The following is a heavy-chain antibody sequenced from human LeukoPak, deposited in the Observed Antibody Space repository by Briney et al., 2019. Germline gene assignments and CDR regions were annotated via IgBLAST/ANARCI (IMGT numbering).Heavy chain of an antibody. V-gene: IGHV3-30*04. CDR2: ISYDGSNK. CDR3: ARLNYYGSGSYYSDY. Sequence: GRSLRLSCAASGFTFSSYAMHWVRQAPGKGLEWVAVISYDGSNKYYADSVKGRFTISRDNSKNTLYLQMNSLRAEDTAVYYCARLNYYGSGSYYSDYWGQGTLVTVSS. CDR1: GFTFSSYA. J-gene: IGHJ4*02. D-gene: IGHD3-10*01.